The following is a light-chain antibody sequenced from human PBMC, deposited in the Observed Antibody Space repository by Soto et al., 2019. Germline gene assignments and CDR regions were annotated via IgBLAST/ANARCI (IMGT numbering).Light chain of an antibody. J-gene: IGKJ2*01. V-gene: IGKV3-20*01. CDR2: GAS. Sequence: EIVLTQSPGTLSLSPGERATLSCRASQSVSATYLAWYQQKPGQAPRLLIYGASSRATGIPDRFSGSGSRTYFTLTISSLEPEDFAVYYCHQYGSSPYTFGQGTKLEIK. CDR1: QSVSATY. CDR3: HQYGSSPYT.